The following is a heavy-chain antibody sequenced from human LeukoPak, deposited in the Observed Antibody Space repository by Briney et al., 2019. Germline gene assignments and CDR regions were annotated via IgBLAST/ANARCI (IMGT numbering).Heavy chain of an antibody. D-gene: IGHD2-21*02. CDR1: GFTFSNYG. CDR2: IRGSGGGT. V-gene: IGHV3-23*01. J-gene: IGHJ4*02. Sequence: PGESLRLSCAASGFTFSNYGMSWVRQAPGKGLEWVSVIRGSGGGTYYADSVKGRFTISGDNSKNTVYLQMNSLRAEDTAVYYCVKARMPHCGTDCLESWGQGTLVTVSS. CDR3: VKARMPHCGTDCLES.